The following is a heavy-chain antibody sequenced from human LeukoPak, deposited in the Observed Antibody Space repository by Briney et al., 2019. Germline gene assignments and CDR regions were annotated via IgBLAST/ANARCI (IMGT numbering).Heavy chain of an antibody. Sequence: PGGSLRLSCAASGFTVSSNYMSWVRQAPGKGLEWVSFINSGGTIYYADSVKGRFTISRDDSKNTVYLQMNSLRAEDTAVYYCARVGVQLWSTVDYWGQGTLVTVSS. V-gene: IGHV3-53*01. J-gene: IGHJ4*02. CDR1: GFTVSSNY. CDR2: INSGGTI. CDR3: ARVGVQLWSTVDY. D-gene: IGHD5-18*01.